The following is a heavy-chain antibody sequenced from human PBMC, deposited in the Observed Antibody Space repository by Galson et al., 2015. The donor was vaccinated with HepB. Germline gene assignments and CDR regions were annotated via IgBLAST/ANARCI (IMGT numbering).Heavy chain of an antibody. CDR3: ARRASSSWYDYYYMDV. V-gene: IGHV4-59*01. D-gene: IGHD6-13*01. Sequence: ETLSLTCTVSGGSISSYYWSWIRQPPGKGLEWIGYIYYSGSTNYNPSLKSRVTISVDTSKNQFSLKLSSVTAADTAVYYCARRASSSWYDYYYMDVWGKGTTVTVSS. CDR2: IYYSGST. CDR1: GGSISSYY. J-gene: IGHJ6*03.